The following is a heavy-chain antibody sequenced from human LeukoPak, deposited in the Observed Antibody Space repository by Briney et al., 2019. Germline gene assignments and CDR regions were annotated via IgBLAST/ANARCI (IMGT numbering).Heavy chain of an antibody. J-gene: IGHJ4*02. D-gene: IGHD3-10*01. Sequence: ASVKVSCKASGYTFTGYYMHWVRQAPGQGLEWMGWINPNSGGTNYAQKFRGRVTMTRDTSISTAYVELSRLRSDDTAVYYCARVKYYYGSGSYHFRLSPFDYWGQGTLVTVSS. CDR1: GYTFTGYY. V-gene: IGHV1-2*02. CDR3: ARVKYYYGSGSYHFRLSPFDY. CDR2: INPNSGGT.